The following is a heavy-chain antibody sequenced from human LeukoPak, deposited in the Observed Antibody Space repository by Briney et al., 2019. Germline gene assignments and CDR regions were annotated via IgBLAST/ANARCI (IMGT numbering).Heavy chain of an antibody. CDR3: AKAGVVPAANYYYMDV. D-gene: IGHD2-2*01. J-gene: IGHJ6*03. CDR2: INWNGGST. CDR1: GFTFDDYG. Sequence: GGSLRLSCAASGFTFDDYGMSWVRQAPGKGLEWVSGINWNGGSTGYADSVKGRFTISRDNAKNSLYLQMNSLRAEDTALYYCAKAGVVPAANYYYMDVWGKGTTVTVSS. V-gene: IGHV3-20*04.